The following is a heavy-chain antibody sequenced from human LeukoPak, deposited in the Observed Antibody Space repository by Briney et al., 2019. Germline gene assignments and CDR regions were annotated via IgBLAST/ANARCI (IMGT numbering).Heavy chain of an antibody. Sequence: SETLSLTCTVSGGSISSYYWSWMRQPPGKGLEWIGYIYYSGSTNYNPSLKSRVTISVDTSKNQFSLKLSSVTAADTAVYYCARSGGITMVRGAKYYFDYWGQGTLVTVSS. CDR2: IYYSGST. CDR1: GGSISSYY. D-gene: IGHD3-10*01. J-gene: IGHJ4*02. V-gene: IGHV4-59*01. CDR3: ARSGGITMVRGAKYYFDY.